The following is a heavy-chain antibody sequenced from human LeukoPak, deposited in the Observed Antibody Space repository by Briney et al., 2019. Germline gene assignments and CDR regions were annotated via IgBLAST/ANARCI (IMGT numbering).Heavy chain of an antibody. V-gene: IGHV4-59*02. Sequence: PSETLSLTCTVSGGSVSSYQWGWIRQPPGRGLEWIAYVSYSGNTNYNPSLRSRVTISIDTSKNQFSLRLSSVTAADTAVYYFTRWAALGPWDYWGQGTLVTVSS. D-gene: IGHD2-15*01. J-gene: IGHJ4*02. CDR3: TRWAALGPWDY. CDR1: GGSVSSYQ. CDR2: VSYSGNT.